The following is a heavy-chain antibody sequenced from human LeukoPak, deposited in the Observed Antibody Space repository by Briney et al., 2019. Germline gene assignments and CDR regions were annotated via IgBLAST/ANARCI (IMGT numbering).Heavy chain of an antibody. V-gene: IGHV3-30*02. D-gene: IGHD1-26*01. Sequence: GGSLRLSCAASGFTFSSYGMHWVRQAPGKGLEWVAFIRYDGSNKYYADSVKGRFTISRDNSKNTLYLQMNSLRAEDTAVYYCAKGDGGSYYYYYMDVWGKGTTVTVSS. J-gene: IGHJ6*03. CDR3: AKGDGGSYYYYYMDV. CDR2: IRYDGSNK. CDR1: GFTFSSYG.